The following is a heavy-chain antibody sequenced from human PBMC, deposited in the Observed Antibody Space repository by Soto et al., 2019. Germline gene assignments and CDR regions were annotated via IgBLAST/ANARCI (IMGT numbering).Heavy chain of an antibody. D-gene: IGHD6-6*01. CDR3: ARHYSSSSGWFDP. V-gene: IGHV4-38-2*01. CDR2: IYHSGNA. CDR1: GYSISSGVY. Sequence: SETMSLTCAVSGYSISSGVYWGWIRQPPGRGLEWIGSIYHSGNAYYSPSLRSRVTITVDTSKNQFSLKLNSATAADTAIYYCARHYSSSSGWFDPWGQGTLVT. J-gene: IGHJ5*02.